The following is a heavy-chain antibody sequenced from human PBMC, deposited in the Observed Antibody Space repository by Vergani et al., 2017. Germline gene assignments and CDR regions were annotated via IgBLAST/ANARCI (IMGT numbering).Heavy chain of an antibody. Sequence: QVQLLQSGSALKKPGASVRISCAASGYTFTNYPLIWVRQAPGQGLEFMGWINTNSGNPTYAPGFTGRFVFSLDTSVSTAYLQFSGLKAEDSAVYYCARGRQWRLTEYLYGMDVWGQGTTVTVSS. V-gene: IGHV7-4-1*02. J-gene: IGHJ6*02. CDR2: INTNSGNP. CDR1: GYTFTNYP. CDR3: ARGRQWRLTEYLYGMDV. D-gene: IGHD6-19*01.